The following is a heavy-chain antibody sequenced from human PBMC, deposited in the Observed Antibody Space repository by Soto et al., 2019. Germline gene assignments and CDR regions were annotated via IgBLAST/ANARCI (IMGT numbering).Heavy chain of an antibody. V-gene: IGHV3-23*01. CDR3: AKSWEPIATAAEYFQH. J-gene: IGHJ1*01. Sequence: GGSLRLSCAASGFTFSRYAMSWVRQAPGKGLEWVSSISASGGSTYYADSVKGRFTISRDNSKNTLYLQMNSLRPEDTAVYYCAKSWEPIATAAEYFQHWGQGTLVTVSS. CDR2: ISASGGST. CDR1: GFTFSRYA. D-gene: IGHD1-26*01.